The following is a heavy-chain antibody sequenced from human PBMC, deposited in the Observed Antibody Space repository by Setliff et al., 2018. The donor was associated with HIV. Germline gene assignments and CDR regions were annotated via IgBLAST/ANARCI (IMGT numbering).Heavy chain of an antibody. D-gene: IGHD3-10*01. CDR1: GGSINSGGYY. CDR2: IYTSGLT. Sequence: KPSETLSLTCTVSGGSINSGGYYWVWIRQPALKRLEWIGRIYTSGLTNYNPSLKSRVTISVDTSKNQVSLKLSSVTASDTAVYYCARARYIVIRGDAGMDVWGPGTTVTVSS. J-gene: IGHJ6*02. V-gene: IGHV4-61*02. CDR3: ARARYIVIRGDAGMDV.